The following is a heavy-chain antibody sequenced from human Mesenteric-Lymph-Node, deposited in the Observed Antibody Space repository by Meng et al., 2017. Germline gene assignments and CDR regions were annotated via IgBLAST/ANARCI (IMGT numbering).Heavy chain of an antibody. Sequence: SETLSLTCTVSSSGNYHWSWIRQPAGKGLEWIGRVYTSGSPDYNPSLKSRVTISVDTSKNQFSLKLSSVTAADTAVYYCARDGGSSWYWYFDLWGRGTLVTVSS. J-gene: IGHJ2*01. CDR2: VYTSGSP. CDR3: ARDGGSSWYWYFDL. V-gene: IGHV4-4*07. D-gene: IGHD6-13*01. CDR1: SSGNYH.